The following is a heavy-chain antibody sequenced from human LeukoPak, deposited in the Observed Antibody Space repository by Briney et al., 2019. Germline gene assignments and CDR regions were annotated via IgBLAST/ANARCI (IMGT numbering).Heavy chain of an antibody. CDR3: ARVHYDSSGYSSYYYYYMDV. V-gene: IGHV7-4-1*02. CDR2: INTNTGNP. D-gene: IGHD3-22*01. Sequence: GASVTVSCKASGYTFTSYAMNWVRQAPGQGLEWMGWINTNTGNPTYAQGFTGRFVFSLDTSVSTAYLQISSLKAEDTAVYYCARVHYDSSGYSSYYYYYMDVWGKGTTVTVSS. CDR1: GYTFTSYA. J-gene: IGHJ6*03.